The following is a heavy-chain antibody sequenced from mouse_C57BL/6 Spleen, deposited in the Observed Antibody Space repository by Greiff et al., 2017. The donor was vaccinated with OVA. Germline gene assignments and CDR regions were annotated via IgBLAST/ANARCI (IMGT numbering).Heavy chain of an antibody. CDR1: GFTFSSYG. CDR3: ARHNNPAGSSSWFAY. V-gene: IGHV5-6*01. D-gene: IGHD1-1*01. J-gene: IGHJ3*01. CDR2: ISSGGSYT. Sequence: EVNLVESGGDLVKPGGSLKLSCAASGFTFSSYGMSWVRQTPDKRLEWVATISSGGSYTYYPDSVKGRFTISRDNAKNTLYLQMSSLKSEDTAMYYCARHNNPAGSSSWFAYWGQGTLVTVSA.